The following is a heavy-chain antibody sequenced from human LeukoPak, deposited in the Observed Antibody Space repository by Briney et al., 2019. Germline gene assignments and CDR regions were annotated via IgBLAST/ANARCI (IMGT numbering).Heavy chain of an antibody. V-gene: IGHV3-7*05. D-gene: IGHD5-24*01. CDR2: IKKDGTEK. Sequence: GESLRLSCAASGFTFSTYWMTWGRQAPGKGLEWVANIKKDGTEKYYVDSVKGRFTISRDNAESSLFLQMSSLRVEDTAVYYCAKRKEMATIIDYWGQGTLVTVSS. CDR1: GFTFSTYW. CDR3: AKRKEMATIIDY. J-gene: IGHJ4*02.